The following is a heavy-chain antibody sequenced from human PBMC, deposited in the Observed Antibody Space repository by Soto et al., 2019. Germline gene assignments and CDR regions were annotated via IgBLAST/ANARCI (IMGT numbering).Heavy chain of an antibody. J-gene: IGHJ4*02. CDR2: TYYRSKWYN. Sequence: PSQTLSLTCAISGDSVSSNSVAWNWIRQSPSRGLEWLGRTYYRSKWYNDYAVSVKSRITINPDTSKNQFSLQLNSVTPEDTAVYYCAREGYYDILTGYYPLANWGQGTLVTVSS. V-gene: IGHV6-1*01. CDR1: GDSVSSNSVA. CDR3: AREGYYDILTGYYPLAN. D-gene: IGHD3-9*01.